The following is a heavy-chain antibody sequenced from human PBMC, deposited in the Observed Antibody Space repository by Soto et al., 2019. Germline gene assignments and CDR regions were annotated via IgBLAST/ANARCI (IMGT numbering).Heavy chain of an antibody. CDR3: AKDVGTIFGVVSRPYYFDY. V-gene: IGHV3-23*01. Sequence: PGGSLRLSCAASGFTFSSYAMSWVRQAPGKGLEWVSAISGSGGSTYYADSVKGRFTISRDNSKNTLYLQMNSLRAEDTAVYYCAKDVGTIFGVVSRPYYFDYWGQGTLVTVSS. CDR1: GFTFSSYA. D-gene: IGHD3-3*01. J-gene: IGHJ4*02. CDR2: ISGSGGST.